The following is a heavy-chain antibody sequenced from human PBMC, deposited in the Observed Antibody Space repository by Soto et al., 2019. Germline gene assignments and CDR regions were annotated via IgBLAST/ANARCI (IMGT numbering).Heavy chain of an antibody. CDR3: ARARNYDSSGYPYYFDY. J-gene: IGHJ4*02. CDR1: GFSLSTSGMC. D-gene: IGHD3-22*01. Sequence: GSGPTLVNPTQTLTLTCTFSGFSLSTSGMCVSWIRQPPGKALEWLARIDWDDDKYYSTSLKTRLTISKDTSKNQVVLTMTNMDPVDTATYYCARARNYDSSGYPYYFDYWGQGTLVTVSS. CDR2: IDWDDDK. V-gene: IGHV2-70*11.